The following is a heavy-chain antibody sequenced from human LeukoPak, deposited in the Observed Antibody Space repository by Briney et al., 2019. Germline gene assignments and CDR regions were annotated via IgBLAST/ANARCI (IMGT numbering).Heavy chain of an antibody. J-gene: IGHJ4*02. D-gene: IGHD6-6*01. V-gene: IGHV3-23*01. CDR2: ITTSGRST. Sequence: GGSLRLSCAASGFSFSIYAMGWVRQAPGKGLEWVSAITTSGRSTYYADSVRGRFTISRDNSKNTLYLQMNSLRAEDTAVYYCARDNRFHRRIAARGAIDYWGQGTLVTVSS. CDR3: ARDNRFHRRIAARGAIDY. CDR1: GFSFSIYA.